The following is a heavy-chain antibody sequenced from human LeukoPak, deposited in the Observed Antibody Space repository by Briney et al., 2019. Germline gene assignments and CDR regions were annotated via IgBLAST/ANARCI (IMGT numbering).Heavy chain of an antibody. V-gene: IGHV1-18*01. CDR3: ARRGTYDAFDI. Sequence: GASVKVSCKASGYTFTSYGISWVRQAPGQGLEWMGWINTYNGNTDYAQKFRGRVTMTTDTSTSTYMELRSLRSDDTAVYYCARRGTYDAFDIWGQGTTVTVSS. CDR1: GYTFTSYG. D-gene: IGHD3-16*01. J-gene: IGHJ3*02. CDR2: INTYNGNT.